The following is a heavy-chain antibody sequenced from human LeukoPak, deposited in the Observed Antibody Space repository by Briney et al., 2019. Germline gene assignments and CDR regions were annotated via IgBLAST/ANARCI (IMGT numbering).Heavy chain of an antibody. CDR1: GVSTTNGIYY. CDR3: ARHAEYNSGWHFYLDH. V-gene: IGHV4-39*01. J-gene: IGHJ4*02. D-gene: IGHD6-19*01. CDR2: VHNVGST. Sequence: SETLSLTCTVSGVSTTNGIYYWAWVRQSPGKGLEWVGSVHNVGSTNYNLSLRSRVTMSIDTSKNQFSLRLNSVTAADTAVYYCARHAEYNSGWHFYLDHWGQGIPVTVSS.